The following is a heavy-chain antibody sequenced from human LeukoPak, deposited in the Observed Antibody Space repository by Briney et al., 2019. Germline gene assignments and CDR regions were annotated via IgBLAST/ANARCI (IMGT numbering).Heavy chain of an antibody. J-gene: IGHJ4*02. CDR1: GFTFRSYG. D-gene: IGHD1-26*01. V-gene: IGHV3-33*01. Sequence: GRSLTLSCAASGFTFRSYGMHWVRQAPGKGLEWVAVLWYDGSNKYYADSVKGRFTISRDNSKNTLYLQMNSLRAEDTAVYYCARDSGGSYWVDYWGQGTLVTVSS. CDR3: ARDSGGSYWVDY. CDR2: LWYDGSNK.